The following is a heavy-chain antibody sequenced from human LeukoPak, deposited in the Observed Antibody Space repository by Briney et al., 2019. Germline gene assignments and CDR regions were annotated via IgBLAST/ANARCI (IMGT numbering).Heavy chain of an antibody. J-gene: IGHJ4*02. D-gene: IGHD3-22*01. CDR3: ARHVHVSMIVVILSDYFDY. CDR1: GGSFSGHS. CDR2: ISHTGGI. Sequence: SETLALTCAVYGGSFSGHSWSWIRQAPGKGLEWIGEISHTGGINYNPSLKSRVTISADTSKNQFSLRLTSVTAADTAVYYCARHVHVSMIVVILSDYFDYWGRGTLVTVSS. V-gene: IGHV4-34*01.